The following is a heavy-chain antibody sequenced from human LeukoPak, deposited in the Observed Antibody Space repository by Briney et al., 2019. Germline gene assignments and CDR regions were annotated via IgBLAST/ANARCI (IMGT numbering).Heavy chain of an antibody. CDR3: ARHHSSSRGGSGYSQGKIDY. CDR2: IYYSGST. Sequence: SETLSLTCTVSGDSIGSSDHYWGWIRQPPGKGLEWIGSIYYSGSTYYNPSLKSRVTISVDTSMNQSSLRLSSVTAADTAMYYCARHHSSSRGGSGYSQGKIDYWGQGTLVTVSS. J-gene: IGHJ4*02. D-gene: IGHD3-22*01. V-gene: IGHV4-39*01. CDR1: GDSIGSSDHY.